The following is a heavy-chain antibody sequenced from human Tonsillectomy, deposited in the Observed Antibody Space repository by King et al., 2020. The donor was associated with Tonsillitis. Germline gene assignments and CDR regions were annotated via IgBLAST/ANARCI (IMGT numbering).Heavy chain of an antibody. CDR2: IIGDGSKT. CDR3: VKIARKGQLMYWFDS. J-gene: IGHJ5*01. D-gene: IGHD6-13*01. V-gene: IGHV3-43*01. Sequence: VQLVESGGVVVQPGGSLRLSCAASGFTFDDYSMHWVRQVPGESLEWVSLIIGDGSKTYYADSVKGRFTMSRDNSKNSLYLQMNSRTPEDAALYFCVKIARKGQLMYWFDSWGQGTLVTVSS. CDR1: GFTFDDYS.